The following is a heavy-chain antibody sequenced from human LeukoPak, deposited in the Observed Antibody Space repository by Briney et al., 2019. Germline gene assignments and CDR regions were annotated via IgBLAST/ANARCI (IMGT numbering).Heavy chain of an antibody. D-gene: IGHD6-13*01. CDR1: GYTFTGNY. V-gene: IGHV1-2*02. Sequence: ASVKVSCKASGYTFTGNYMHWVRQAPGQGLEYMGYIDPNSGGTYYIQKFQGRVTMTRDMSINTAYVELSSLTSDDTAVYYCARGGGIVAPAPWVPFAYWGQGTLVTVSS. J-gene: IGHJ4*02. CDR3: ARGGGIVAPAPWVPFAY. CDR2: IDPNSGGT.